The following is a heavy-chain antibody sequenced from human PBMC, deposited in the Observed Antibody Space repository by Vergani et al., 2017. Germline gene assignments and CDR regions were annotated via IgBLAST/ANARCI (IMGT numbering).Heavy chain of an antibody. J-gene: IGHJ4*02. D-gene: IGHD2-2*01. Sequence: VQLVESGGGVVQPGRSLRLSCAASGFTFSSYSMNWVRQAPGKGLEWVSSISSSSSYIYYADSVKGRFTISRDNAKNSLYLQMNSLRAEDTAVYYCARGALVVPAALDYWGQGTLVTVSS. CDR2: ISSSSSYI. CDR3: ARGALVVPAALDY. V-gene: IGHV3-21*01. CDR1: GFTFSSYS.